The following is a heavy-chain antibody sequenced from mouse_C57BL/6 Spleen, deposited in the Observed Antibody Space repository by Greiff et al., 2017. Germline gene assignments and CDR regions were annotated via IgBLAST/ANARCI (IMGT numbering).Heavy chain of an antibody. J-gene: IGHJ4*01. D-gene: IGHD3-3*01. V-gene: IGHV1-64*01. CDR3: ARLGWVAMDY. Sequence: QVQLQQPGAELVKPGASVKLSCKASGYTFTSYWMHWVKQRPGQGLEWIGIIHPNSGSTNYNEKFKSKAKLTVDKSSSTAYMQLSSLTSEDSAVYYCARLGWVAMDYWGQGTSVTVSS. CDR1: GYTFTSYW. CDR2: IHPNSGST.